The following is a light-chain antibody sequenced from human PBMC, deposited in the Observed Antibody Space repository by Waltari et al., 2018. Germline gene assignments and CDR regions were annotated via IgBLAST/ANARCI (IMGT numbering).Light chain of an antibody. J-gene: IGLJ2*01. V-gene: IGLV2-14*03. CDR1: SSDSGGYNY. CDR2: DVT. CDR3: SSFTSSTTGI. Sequence: SALTQPDSVSGSPGQSITISCSGISSDSGGYNYVSWYQQHPGEAPKLIIYDVTNRPSGVSDRFSGSKSGSSASLTISWLQPDDEADYYCSSFTSSTTGIFGGGTKLTVL.